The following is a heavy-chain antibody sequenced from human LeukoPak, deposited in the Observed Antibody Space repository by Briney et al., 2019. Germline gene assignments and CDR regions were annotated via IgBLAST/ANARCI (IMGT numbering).Heavy chain of an antibody. J-gene: IGHJ4*02. Sequence: GASVKVSCKASGYTFTNYYIHWLRQAPGQGLEWMGRIHPSFGSTNYAQKVQDRVTMTRDMPTSTVYMELSSLRCEDTAVYYCARTLADSGDSHWGQGTLVTVSS. V-gene: IGHV1-46*01. D-gene: IGHD6-13*01. CDR3: ARTLADSGDSH. CDR2: IHPSFGST. CDR1: GYTFTNYY.